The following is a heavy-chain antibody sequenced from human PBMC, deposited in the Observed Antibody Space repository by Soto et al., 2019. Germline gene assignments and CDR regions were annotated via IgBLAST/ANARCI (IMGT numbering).Heavy chain of an antibody. CDR1: GGSISSGSYY. Sequence: SETLSLTCTVSGGSISSGSYYWGWIRQPPGKGLEWIGSIYYSGSTYYNPSLKSRVTISVDTSKNQFSLKLSSVTAADTAVYYCARRGIAAAGTRIFDYWGQGTLVTVSS. CDR2: IYYSGST. D-gene: IGHD6-13*01. V-gene: IGHV4-39*01. J-gene: IGHJ4*02. CDR3: ARRGIAAAGTRIFDY.